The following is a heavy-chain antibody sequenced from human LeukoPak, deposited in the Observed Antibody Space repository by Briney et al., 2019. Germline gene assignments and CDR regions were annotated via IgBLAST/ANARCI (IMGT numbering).Heavy chain of an antibody. V-gene: IGHV3-30-3*01. CDR2: TSFDGSDN. D-gene: IGHD1-1*01. CDR3: ARGIDDGDNWFDP. J-gene: IGHJ5*02. CDR1: GFTFSSYA. Sequence: PGGSLRLPCAASGFTFSSYAMHWVRQAPGKGLKWVAVTSFDGSDNYYADSVKGRFTISRDNSKNTLYLQMDSLRAEDTALYYCARGIDDGDNWFDPWGQGTLVTVSS.